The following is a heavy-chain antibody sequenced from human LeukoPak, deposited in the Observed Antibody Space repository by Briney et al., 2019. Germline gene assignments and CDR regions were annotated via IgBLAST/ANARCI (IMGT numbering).Heavy chain of an antibody. D-gene: IGHD6-19*01. CDR2: IGSSSNYI. J-gene: IGHJ4*02. CDR1: GFSFSSYS. CDR3: ARDRLGITDDW. Sequence: GGSLRLSCAASGFSFSSYSMNWVRQAPGKGPEWVSSIGSSSNYIYYADSAKGRFTVSRDNAKNFLYLQMNSLRAEDTAVYYCARDRLGITDDWWGQGTLVTVSS. V-gene: IGHV3-21*01.